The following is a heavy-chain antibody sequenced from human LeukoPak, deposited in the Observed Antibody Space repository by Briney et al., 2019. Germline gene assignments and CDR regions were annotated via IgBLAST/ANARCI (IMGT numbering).Heavy chain of an antibody. CDR2: IYYSGST. CDR1: GGSISSGDYY. CDR3: ARGLYYYDSSGYHTALDY. V-gene: IGHV4-30-4*01. Sequence: SETLSLTCTVSGGSISSGDYYWSWIRQPPGKGLEWIGYIYYSGSTYYNPSLKSRVTISVDTSKNQFSLKLSSVTAADTAVYYCARGLYYYDSSGYHTALDYWGQGTLVTVSS. J-gene: IGHJ4*02. D-gene: IGHD3-22*01.